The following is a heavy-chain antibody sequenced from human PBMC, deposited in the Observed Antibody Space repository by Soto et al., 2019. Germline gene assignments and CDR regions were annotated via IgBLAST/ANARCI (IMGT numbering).Heavy chain of an antibody. Sequence: GGSLRLSCAASGFTFSSYGMHWVRQAPGKGLEWVAVISYDGSNKYYADSVKGRFTISRDNSKNTLYLQMNSLRAEDTAVYYRAKDYSQWLLLDYFDYWGQGTLVTVSS. D-gene: IGHD3-22*01. CDR2: ISYDGSNK. CDR1: GFTFSSYG. CDR3: AKDYSQWLLLDYFDY. V-gene: IGHV3-30*18. J-gene: IGHJ4*02.